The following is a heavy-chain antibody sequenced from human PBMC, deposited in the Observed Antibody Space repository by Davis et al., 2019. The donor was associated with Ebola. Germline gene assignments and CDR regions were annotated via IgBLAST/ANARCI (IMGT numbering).Heavy chain of an antibody. CDR1: GYSISSGYY. CDR3: ARDVLGTALYFDY. D-gene: IGHD7-27*01. V-gene: IGHV4-61*02. Sequence: PSETLSLTCTVSGYSISSGYYWGWIRQPAGKGLEWIGRIYTSGSTNYNPSLKSRVTISVDTSKNQFSLKLSSVTAADTAVYYCARDVLGTALYFDYWGQGTLVTVSS. CDR2: IYTSGST. J-gene: IGHJ4*02.